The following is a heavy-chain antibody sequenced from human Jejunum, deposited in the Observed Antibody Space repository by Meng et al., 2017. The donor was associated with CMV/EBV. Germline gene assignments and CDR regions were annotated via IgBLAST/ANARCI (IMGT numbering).Heavy chain of an antibody. CDR2: ISANNGDT. J-gene: IGHJ2*01. CDR3: AREGLVGDLRYFDL. D-gene: IGHD3-16*01. V-gene: IGHV1-18*01. Sequence: VQSGAEVTQPRDSGTVSCKASGYTFTSYGISWVRQAPGQGLGWMGWISANNGDTNYAQTLQGRVTMTTDTSTSTAYMELRSLRSDDTAVYYCAREGLVGDLRYFDLWGRGTLVTVSS. CDR1: GYTFTSYG.